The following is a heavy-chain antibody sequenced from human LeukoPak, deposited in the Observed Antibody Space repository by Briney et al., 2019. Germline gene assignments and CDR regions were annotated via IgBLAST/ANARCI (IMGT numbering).Heavy chain of an antibody. J-gene: IGHJ3*02. Sequence: KAGGSLRLSCAASGFTFSSYSMNWVRQAPGKGLEWVSSISSSSSYIYYADSVKGRFTISRDNAKNSLYLQMNSLRAEDTAVYYCASGILADAFDIWGQGTMVTVSS. V-gene: IGHV3-21*01. CDR1: GFTFSSYS. D-gene: IGHD1-14*01. CDR2: ISSSSSYI. CDR3: ASGILADAFDI.